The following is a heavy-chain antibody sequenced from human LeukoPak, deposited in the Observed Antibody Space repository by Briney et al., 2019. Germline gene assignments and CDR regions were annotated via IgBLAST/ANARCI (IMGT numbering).Heavy chain of an antibody. CDR3: AKDLDSSGSWPAEYFQH. CDR1: GFTFSNHW. CDR2: LSGSGGSI. J-gene: IGHJ1*01. V-gene: IGHV3-23*01. Sequence: GGSLRLSCAASGFTFSNHWMHWVRQVPGKGLEWVAALSGSGGSIYYADSVKGRFTISRDNSKNTLYLQMNSLRAEDKAVYYCAKDLDSSGSWPAEYFQHWGQGTLVTVSS. D-gene: IGHD3-22*01.